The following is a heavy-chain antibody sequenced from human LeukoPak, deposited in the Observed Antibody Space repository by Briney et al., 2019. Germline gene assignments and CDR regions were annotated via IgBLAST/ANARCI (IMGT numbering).Heavy chain of an antibody. CDR1: GASLTSYW. CDR3: ARSHSDPFLDY. J-gene: IGHJ4*02. V-gene: IGHV5-10-1*01. D-gene: IGHD3-10*01. Sequence: GASLRISCKGSGASLTSYWINWVRQLPGKGLEWMGKIDPSDSYTNYSPSFEGHVTISADKSISTAYLQWSSLKASDTAMYYCARSHSDPFLDYWGQGSLVTVSS. CDR2: IDPSDSYT.